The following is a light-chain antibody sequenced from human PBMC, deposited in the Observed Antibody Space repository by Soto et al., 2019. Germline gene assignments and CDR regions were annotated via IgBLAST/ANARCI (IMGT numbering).Light chain of an antibody. CDR2: KAS. Sequence: DIQMTQSPSTLSASVGDRVTITCRASQSITVWLAWYQQKPGKAPKFLIYKASNLEGGVPSRFSGSGSGTEFTLTISIVQPDDFATYYCQYWDDYSWTFGQGTKVEIK. V-gene: IGKV1-5*03. CDR1: QSITVW. J-gene: IGKJ1*01. CDR3: QYWDDYSWT.